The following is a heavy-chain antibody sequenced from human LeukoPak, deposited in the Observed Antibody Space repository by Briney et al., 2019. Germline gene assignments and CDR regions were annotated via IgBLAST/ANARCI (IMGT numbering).Heavy chain of an antibody. CDR3: AREYYYDSSGRHWFDP. J-gene: IGHJ5*02. V-gene: IGHV3-7*01. Sequence: GGSLRLSCAASGFTFSDYYMSWVRQAPGKGLEWVANIKQDGSEKYYVDSVKGRFTISRDNSKNTLYLQMNSLRAEDTAVYYCAREYYYDSSGRHWFDPWGQGTLVTVSS. CDR2: IKQDGSEK. CDR1: GFTFSDYY. D-gene: IGHD3-22*01.